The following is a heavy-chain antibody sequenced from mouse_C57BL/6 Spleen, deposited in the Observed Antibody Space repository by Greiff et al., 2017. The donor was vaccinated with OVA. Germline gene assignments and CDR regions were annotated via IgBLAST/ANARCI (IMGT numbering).Heavy chain of an antibody. V-gene: IGHV1-52*01. CDR1: GYTFTSYW. D-gene: IGHD2-5*01. Sequence: QVQLQQPGAELVRPGSSVKLSCKASGYTFTSYWMHWVKQRPIQGLEWIGNIDPSDSETHYNQKFKDKATLTVDKSSSTAYMQLSRLTSEDSAVYYCARDSNYTMDYWGQGTSVTVSS. CDR3: ARDSNYTMDY. J-gene: IGHJ4*01. CDR2: IDPSDSET.